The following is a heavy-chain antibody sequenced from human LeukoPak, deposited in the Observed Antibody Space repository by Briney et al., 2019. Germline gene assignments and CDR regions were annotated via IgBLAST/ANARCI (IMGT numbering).Heavy chain of an antibody. D-gene: IGHD3-10*01. J-gene: IGHJ6*03. Sequence: SETLSLTCTVSGGSISSYYWSWIRQPPGKGLEWLGYIYYSGNTNYNPSLKRRVTISVDTSKNQFSLRLSSVTAADTAVYYCATTYGSGSYDPYYYYYMDVWGKGTTVTISS. CDR3: ATTYGSGSYDPYYYYYMDV. V-gene: IGHV4-59*01. CDR1: GGSISSYY. CDR2: IYYSGNT.